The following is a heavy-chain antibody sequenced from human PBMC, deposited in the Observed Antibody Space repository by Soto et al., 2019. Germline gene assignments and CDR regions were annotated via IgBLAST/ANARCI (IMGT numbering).Heavy chain of an antibody. Sequence: GESLKISCKGSGYSFTNYWIAWVRQMPGKGLEWMGIIYPGDSDTRYSPSFQGQVTISADKSISTAYLQWSSLQASDTAMYYCARRYCSSTSCYTGNWFDPWGQGTLVTVSS. CDR1: GYSFTNYW. V-gene: IGHV5-51*01. CDR3: ARRYCSSTSCYTGNWFDP. D-gene: IGHD2-2*02. J-gene: IGHJ5*02. CDR2: IYPGDSDT.